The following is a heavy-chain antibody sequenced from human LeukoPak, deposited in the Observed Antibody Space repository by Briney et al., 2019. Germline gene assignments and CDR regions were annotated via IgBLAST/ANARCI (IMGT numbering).Heavy chain of an antibody. D-gene: IGHD3-22*01. V-gene: IGHV1-18*01. J-gene: IGHJ4*02. CDR1: GYTFTSYG. CDR2: ISTYNGNT. Sequence: ASVKVSCKASGYTFTSYGISWVRQAPGQGLEWMGWISTYNGNTNYAQKLQGRVTMTTDSSTSTAYMELRNLRSDDTAVYYCVREYYYDSSGYYEDYWGQGTLVTVSS. CDR3: VREYYYDSSGYYEDY.